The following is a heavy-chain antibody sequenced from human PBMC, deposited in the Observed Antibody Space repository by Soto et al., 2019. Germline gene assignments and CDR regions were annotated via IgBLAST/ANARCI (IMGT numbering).Heavy chain of an antibody. Sequence: EVQLVESGGGLVQPGGSLRLSCTTSGFPFSGYSWNWVRQAPGKGLEWISYISTGTTSVNYADSVRGRFTISRDDGKESTFPQMGRLRADEPAVYYWGWGGSGRPFDHWGLGTHVTVSS. CDR3: GWGGSGRPFDH. J-gene: IGHJ4*02. CDR2: ISTGTTSV. D-gene: IGHD3-16*01. CDR1: GFPFSGYS. V-gene: IGHV3-48*04.